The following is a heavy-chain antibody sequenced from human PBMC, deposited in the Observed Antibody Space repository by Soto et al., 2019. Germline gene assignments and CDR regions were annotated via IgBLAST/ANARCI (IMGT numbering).Heavy chain of an antibody. CDR2: IDQTEST. Sequence: QVQLQQWGAGLLKPSETLSLTCAVYGGSFSGYYWTWIRQPPGKGLEWIGEIDQTESTNYNPSFKSRVTISVDTSKNQFSLNLRSVTASDTATYYCARGVAWERGNFDYWGQGTLVIVSS. J-gene: IGHJ4*02. CDR3: ARGVAWERGNFDY. V-gene: IGHV4-34*01. CDR1: GGSFSGYY. D-gene: IGHD7-27*01.